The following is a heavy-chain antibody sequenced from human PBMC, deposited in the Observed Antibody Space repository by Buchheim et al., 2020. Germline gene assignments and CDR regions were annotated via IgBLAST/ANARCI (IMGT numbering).Heavy chain of an antibody. CDR3: AGPTMYSSGWPFDY. J-gene: IGHJ4*02. Sequence: QLQLQESGPGLVKPSETLSLTCTVSGGSISSSSYYWGWIRQPPGKGLEWIGSIYYSGSAYYNPSLKSRGTISVDTSTNQFSLKLSSVIAADTAVYYCAGPTMYSSGWPFDYWGQGTL. V-gene: IGHV4-39*01. D-gene: IGHD6-19*01. CDR1: GGSISSSSYY. CDR2: IYYSGSA.